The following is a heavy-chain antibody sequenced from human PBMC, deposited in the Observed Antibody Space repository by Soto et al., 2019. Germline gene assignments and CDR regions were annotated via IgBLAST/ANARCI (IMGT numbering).Heavy chain of an antibody. CDR2: ISAYNGNT. CDR3: ARTNQPPLYYDILTGYRNYYGMDV. CDR1: GYTFTSYG. D-gene: IGHD3-9*01. Sequence: ASVKVSCKASGYTFTSYGISWVRQAPGQGLEWMGWISAYNGNTNYAQKLQGRVTMTTDTSTSTAYMELRSLRSDDTAVYYCARTNQPPLYYDILTGYRNYYGMDVWGQRTTVTVSS. V-gene: IGHV1-18*01. J-gene: IGHJ6*02.